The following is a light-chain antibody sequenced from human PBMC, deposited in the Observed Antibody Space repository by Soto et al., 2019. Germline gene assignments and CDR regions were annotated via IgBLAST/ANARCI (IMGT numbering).Light chain of an antibody. V-gene: IGLV1-40*01. Sequence: QSVLTQPPSVSGAPGQRVTISCTGSSSNIGAGYDVHWYQQLPGTAPKLLIYGNSNRPSGVPDRFSGSKSGTSASLAITGLQAEDEADYYCPDYDTSLSDVSGTVTEV. J-gene: IGLJ1*01. CDR3: PDYDTSLSDV. CDR1: SSNIGAGYD. CDR2: GNS.